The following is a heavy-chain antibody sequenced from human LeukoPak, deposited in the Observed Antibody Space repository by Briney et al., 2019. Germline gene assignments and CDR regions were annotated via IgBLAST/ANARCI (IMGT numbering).Heavy chain of an antibody. J-gene: IGHJ4*02. Sequence: PGGSLRLSCAASGFDFHNYVIHWVRQAPGKGLEWVAVISYDVGVKYHADSVKGRFTISRDSSSKTVYLQMNSLRPEDTAVYYCVREGYYHSGTLPTFYFDYWGQGTLVTVSS. CDR1: GFDFHNYV. CDR2: ISYDVGVK. D-gene: IGHD3-10*01. V-gene: IGHV3-30-3*01. CDR3: VREGYYHSGTLPTFYFDY.